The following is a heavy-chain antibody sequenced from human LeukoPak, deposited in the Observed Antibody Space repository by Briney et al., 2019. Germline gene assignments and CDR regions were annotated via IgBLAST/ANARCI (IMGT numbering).Heavy chain of an antibody. Sequence: GGSLRLSCAASGFTFSSYAMSWVRQAPGKGLEWVANIKKDGSEKYYVDSVKGRFTISRDNAKTSLYLQMNSLRAEDTAVYYCARHLSGITGYTYGRGIDYWGQGTLVTVSS. V-gene: IGHV3-7*01. CDR3: ARHLSGITGYTYGRGIDY. CDR2: IKKDGSEK. CDR1: GFTFSSYA. D-gene: IGHD5-18*01. J-gene: IGHJ4*02.